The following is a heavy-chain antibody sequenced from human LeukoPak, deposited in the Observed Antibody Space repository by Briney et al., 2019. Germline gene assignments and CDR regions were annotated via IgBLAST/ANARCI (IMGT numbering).Heavy chain of an antibody. J-gene: IGHJ4*02. CDR1: GGSISSSNW. V-gene: IGHV4-4*02. CDR2: IYHSGST. D-gene: IGHD1-26*01. CDR3: ARAAYSGSYHSDY. Sequence: SETLSLTCAVSGGSISSSNWWSWVRQPPGKGLEWIGEIYHSGSTNYNPSLKSRVTISVDKSKNQFSLKLSSVTAADTAVYYCARAAYSGSYHSDYWGQGTLVTVSS.